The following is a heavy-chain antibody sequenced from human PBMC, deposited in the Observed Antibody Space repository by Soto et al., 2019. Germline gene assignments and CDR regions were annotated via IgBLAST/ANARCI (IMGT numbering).Heavy chain of an antibody. Sequence: QVQLVQSGAEVKKPGSSVKVSCKASGGIFSTHAISWLRQAPGQGLEWMGAIIPIFGTPNYAQRFQGRVTITADESTSTAYMELSRLRCEDTAVYYCARDRDDYGSGNYYNRIDFWGQGTLVTVSS. J-gene: IGHJ4*02. CDR1: GGIFSTHA. CDR3: ARDRDDYGSGNYYNRIDF. D-gene: IGHD3-10*01. V-gene: IGHV1-69*01. CDR2: IIPIFGTP.